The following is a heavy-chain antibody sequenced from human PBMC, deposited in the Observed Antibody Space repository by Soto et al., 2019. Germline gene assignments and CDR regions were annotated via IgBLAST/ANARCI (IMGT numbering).Heavy chain of an antibody. CDR2: IYYSGST. D-gene: IGHD3-10*01. Sequence: QVQLQESGPGLVKPSQTLSLTCTVSGGSISSGGYYWSWIRQHPGKGLEWIGYIYYSGSTYYNPSLKSRVTISVDTSKNQFSLKLSSVTAADTAVYYCARFTVPGELWDAFDIWGQGTMVTVSS. CDR1: GGSISSGGYY. V-gene: IGHV4-31*03. CDR3: ARFTVPGELWDAFDI. J-gene: IGHJ3*02.